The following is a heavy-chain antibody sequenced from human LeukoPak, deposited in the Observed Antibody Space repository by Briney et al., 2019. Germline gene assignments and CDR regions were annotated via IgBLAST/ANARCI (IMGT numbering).Heavy chain of an antibody. CDR2: IYSSGST. CDR1: GGSISSNNYY. J-gene: IGHJ4*02. D-gene: IGHD2-15*01. Sequence: SETLSLTCAVSGGSISSNNYYWGWIRQPPGKGLEWIGTIYSSGSTYYNPSLKSRITISVDASKNQFSLKLSSLTATDTAVYYCARQRYCSRVNCTPHFDHWGQGTLVIVSS. CDR3: ARQRYCSRVNCTPHFDH. V-gene: IGHV4-39*01.